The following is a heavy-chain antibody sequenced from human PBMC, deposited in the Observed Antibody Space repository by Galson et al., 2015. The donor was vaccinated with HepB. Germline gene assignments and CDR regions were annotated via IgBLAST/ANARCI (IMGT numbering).Heavy chain of an antibody. CDR3: ARVKDGITMVRGVSSLYYYYGMDV. D-gene: IGHD3-10*01. CDR2: ISYDGSNE. CDR1: GFTFSSYA. Sequence: LRLSCAASGFTFSSYAMHWVRQAPGKGLEWVAVISYDGSNEYYADSVKGRFTISRDNSKNTLYLQMNSLRAEDTAVYYCARVKDGITMVRGVSSLYYYYGMDVWGQGTTVTVSS. V-gene: IGHV3-30*04. J-gene: IGHJ6*02.